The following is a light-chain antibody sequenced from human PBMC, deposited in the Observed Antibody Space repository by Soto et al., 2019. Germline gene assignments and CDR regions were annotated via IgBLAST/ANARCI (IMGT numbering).Light chain of an antibody. Sequence: QSAPTQPPSASGSPGQSVTFSCTGTSSDVGGYNYVSWYQQYPGKAPKLMIYEVYKRHSGVPDRFSGSKSGNTASLTVSGLRPEDEADYYCSAYAGSSTWVFGGGTKLTVL. J-gene: IGLJ2*01. CDR3: SAYAGSSTWV. CDR1: SSDVGGYNY. CDR2: EVY. V-gene: IGLV2-8*01.